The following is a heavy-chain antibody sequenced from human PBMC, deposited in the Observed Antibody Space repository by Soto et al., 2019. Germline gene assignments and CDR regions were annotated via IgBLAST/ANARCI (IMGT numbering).Heavy chain of an antibody. V-gene: IGHV3-23*01. J-gene: IGHJ3*02. CDR2: ISGSGGST. CDR3: ATTQPPPTYDDILSGYYYDAFEI. D-gene: IGHD3-9*01. CDR1: GFTFSSYA. Sequence: GGSLRLSCAASGFTFSSYAMSWVRQAPGKGLEWVSAISGSGGSTYYADSVKGRFTISRDNSKNTLYLQMNSLRAEDTAVYYCATTQPPPTYDDILSGYYYDAFEISGQRTMVPGSS.